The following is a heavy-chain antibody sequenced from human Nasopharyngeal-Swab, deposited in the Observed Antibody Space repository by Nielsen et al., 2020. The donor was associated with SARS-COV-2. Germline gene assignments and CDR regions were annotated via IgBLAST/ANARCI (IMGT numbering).Heavy chain of an antibody. CDR2: INTNTGSP. CDR1: GYTFTTHA. Sequence: ASVKVSCKASGYTFTTHAMNWVRQAPGQGLEWMGWINTNTGSPRYAQGFTGRFVFPLDTSVSTAYLQIRSLKPEDTAVYFCARPSPYGDYSFDYWGQGTLVTVSS. J-gene: IGHJ4*02. V-gene: IGHV7-4-1*01. CDR3: ARPSPYGDYSFDY. D-gene: IGHD4-17*01.